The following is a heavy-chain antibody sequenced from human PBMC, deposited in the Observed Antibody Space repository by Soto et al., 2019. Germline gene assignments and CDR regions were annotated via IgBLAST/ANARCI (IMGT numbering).Heavy chain of an antibody. D-gene: IGHD1-26*01. CDR2: ISAYNGNT. V-gene: IGHV1-18*01. Sequence: SVXXSCKASXXTXTXXGXXXVXQAPGQGLEWIGWISAYNGNTNYAQKLQGRVTMTTDTSTSTAYMELRSLRAEDTAVYYCARDKPHYSGSYYCDYWGQGTLVTVSS. CDR3: ARDKPHYSGSYYCDY. CDR1: XXTXTXXG. J-gene: IGHJ4*02.